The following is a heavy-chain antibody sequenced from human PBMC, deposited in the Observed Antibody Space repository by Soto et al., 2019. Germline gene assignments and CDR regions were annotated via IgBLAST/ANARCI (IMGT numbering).Heavy chain of an antibody. CDR2: IGGSDDT. Sequence: CGSLRLSCAASGFTFNMFAIIVFRHSPFRCLQWVSSIGGSDDTYYADSVRGRFTISRDNSKKMVFLQMNSLRTDDTAVYYCAKDRMDHNSVWDPFDVWGPGTVVTVSS. J-gene: IGHJ3*01. V-gene: IGHV3-23*01. D-gene: IGHD1-20*01. CDR1: GFTFNMFA. CDR3: AKDRMDHNSVWDPFDV.